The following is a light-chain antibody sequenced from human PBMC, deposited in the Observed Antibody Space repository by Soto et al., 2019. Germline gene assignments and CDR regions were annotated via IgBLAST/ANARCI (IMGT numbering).Light chain of an antibody. CDR1: PDISNY. V-gene: IGKV1-33*01. Sequence: DIQMTQSPSSLSASGGDRVTITCQAIPDISNYLNWYQQKPGKAPKLLIYDASNLETVVPSRFSGRGSGTDFSLTIPSLQPEDIATNYCQKYDNLALTFGGGTTVDIK. J-gene: IGKJ4*01. CDR2: DAS. CDR3: QKYDNLALT.